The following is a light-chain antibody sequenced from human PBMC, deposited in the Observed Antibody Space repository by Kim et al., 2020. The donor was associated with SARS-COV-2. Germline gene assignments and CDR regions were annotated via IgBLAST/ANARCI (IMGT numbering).Light chain of an antibody. J-gene: IGLJ3*02. CDR3: GTWDSSLSPNWV. CDR2: DNN. V-gene: IGLV1-51*01. Sequence: QSVLTQPPSVSAAPGQKVTISCSGSSSNIGNNYVSWYQQFPGTAPKLLIYDNNKRPSGIPDRFSGSKSGTSATLGITGLQTGDKADYYCGTWDSSLSPNWVFGGGTQLTVL. CDR1: SSNIGNNY.